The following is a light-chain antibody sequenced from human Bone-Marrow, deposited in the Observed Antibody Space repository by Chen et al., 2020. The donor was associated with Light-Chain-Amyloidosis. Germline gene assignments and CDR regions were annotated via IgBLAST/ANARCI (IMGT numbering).Light chain of an antibody. CDR2: EVT. Sequence: QSALTKLPPVFGSPGQSITIPCIGTSSDVGGDNHVSCYQHHPDKAPKLMIYEVTNRPSWVPDRFSGSKSDNTASLTISGLQTEDEADYFCSSYTITNTLVFGSGTRVTVL. CDR1: SSDVGGDNH. V-gene: IGLV2-14*01. J-gene: IGLJ1*01. CDR3: SSYTITNTLV.